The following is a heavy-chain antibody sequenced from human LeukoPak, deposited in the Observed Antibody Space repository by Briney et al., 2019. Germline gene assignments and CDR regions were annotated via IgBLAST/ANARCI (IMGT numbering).Heavy chain of an antibody. CDR2: IRQDDSEK. CDR1: GFTFSDYW. V-gene: IGHV3-7*01. CDR3: ATDRKVGTWDPRFNY. Sequence: GGSLRLSCSASGFTFSDYWMMWVRQASGKGLEWVGNIRQDDSEKNYVDSVKGRFTISRDNAKFSLYLQMNSLRAEDTAIYYCATDRKVGTWDPRFNYWGQGTLVTVSS. J-gene: IGHJ4*02. D-gene: IGHD4-23*01.